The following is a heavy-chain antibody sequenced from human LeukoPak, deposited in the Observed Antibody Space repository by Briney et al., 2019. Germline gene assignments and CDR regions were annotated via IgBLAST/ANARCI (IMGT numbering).Heavy chain of an antibody. D-gene: IGHD6-13*01. Sequence: ASVKVSCKASGGTFSSYAISWVRQAPGQGLEWMGRIIPILGIANYAQKFQGRVTITEDKSTSTAYMELSSLRSEDTAVYYCATLGIAAAGTRNWLDPGGQGTRVSVSS. CDR3: ATLGIAAAGTRNWLDP. CDR1: GGTFSSYA. CDR2: IIPILGIA. J-gene: IGHJ5*02. V-gene: IGHV1-69*04.